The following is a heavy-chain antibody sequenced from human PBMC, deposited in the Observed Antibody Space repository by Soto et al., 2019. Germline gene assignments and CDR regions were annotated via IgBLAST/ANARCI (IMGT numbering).Heavy chain of an antibody. CDR2: MSRDGNNA. J-gene: IGHJ4*02. D-gene: IGHD2-21*01. CDR1: GFTLSNYV. Sequence: QVQLVESGGGVVQPGRSLTLSCVVSGFTLSNYVIHWVRQTPAKGLEWVAFMSRDGNNAFYTDSVKGRFTIARDNSKNTRSLEMNSLRSEDTAVYYCARDDEGPSDCDLGYWRPGTQVVVSS. CDR3: ARDDEGPSDCDLGY. V-gene: IGHV3-30*10.